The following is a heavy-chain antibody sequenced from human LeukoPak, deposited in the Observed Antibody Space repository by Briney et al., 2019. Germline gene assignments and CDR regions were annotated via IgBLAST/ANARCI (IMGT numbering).Heavy chain of an antibody. V-gene: IGHV4-38-2*02. D-gene: IGHD3-22*01. CDR3: ASLDSSGYRLDY. J-gene: IGHJ4*02. Sequence: SETLSLTCTVSGYSISSGYYWGWIRQPPGKGLEWIGSIYHSGSTYYNPSLKSRVTISVDTSKNQFSLKLSSVTAADTAVYYCASLDSSGYRLDYWGQGTLVTVSS. CDR2: IYHSGST. CDR1: GYSISSGYY.